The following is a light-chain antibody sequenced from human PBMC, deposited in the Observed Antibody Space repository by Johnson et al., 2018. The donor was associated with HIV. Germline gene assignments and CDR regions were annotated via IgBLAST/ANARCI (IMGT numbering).Light chain of an antibody. Sequence: QSVLTQPPSVSAAPGQKVTISCSGSSSNIGNNYVSWYQQLPGTAPKLLIYENNKRPSGIPDRFSGSKSGTPATLGITGLQTGDEADYYCATWDSSLSAVYVFGTGTKVTVL. CDR3: ATWDSSLSAVYV. CDR2: ENN. CDR1: SSNIGNNY. J-gene: IGLJ1*01. V-gene: IGLV1-51*02.